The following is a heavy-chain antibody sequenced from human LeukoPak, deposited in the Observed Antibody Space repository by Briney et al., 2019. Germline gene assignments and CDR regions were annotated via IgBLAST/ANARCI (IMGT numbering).Heavy chain of an antibody. Sequence: ASVRVSCKASAHTLTTYGISWVRQAPGHGLEWLGWINSKETQTNRAQKLQARVTMTTDSSTGTAILDFKSLRSDDTAVYFCARGWELHDWGQGTLVTVSS. CDR3: ARGWELHD. CDR2: INSKETQT. CDR1: AHTLTTYG. V-gene: IGHV1-18*01. D-gene: IGHD1-26*01. J-gene: IGHJ4*02.